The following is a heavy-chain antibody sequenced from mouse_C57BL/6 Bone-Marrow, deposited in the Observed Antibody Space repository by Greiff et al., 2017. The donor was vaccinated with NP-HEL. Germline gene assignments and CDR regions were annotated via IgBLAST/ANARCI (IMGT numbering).Heavy chain of an antibody. CDR2: IYPGNSDT. D-gene: IGHD2-4*01. V-gene: IGHV1-5*01. CDR1: GYTFTSYW. CDR3: TQGEIYYDDDWFAY. Sequence: VQLKQSGTVLARPGASVKMSCKTSGYTFTSYWMHWVKQRPGQGLEWIGAIYPGNSDTSYNQKFKGKAKLTAVTSASTAYMELSSLTNENSAVYYCTQGEIYYDDDWFAYWGQETLVTVSA. J-gene: IGHJ3*01.